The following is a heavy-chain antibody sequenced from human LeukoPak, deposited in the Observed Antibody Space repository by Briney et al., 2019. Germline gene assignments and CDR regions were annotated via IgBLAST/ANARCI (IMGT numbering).Heavy chain of an antibody. CDR2: ISGSGGST. J-gene: IGHJ4*02. D-gene: IGHD2-2*01. Sequence: GGSLRLSCAASGFTFSSYAMSWVRQAPGKGLEWVSAISGSGGSTHYADSVKGRFTISRDNSKNTLYLQMNSLRAEDTAVYYCAKDPRYCSSTSCFYWGQGTLVTVSS. CDR3: AKDPRYCSSTSCFY. V-gene: IGHV3-23*01. CDR1: GFTFSSYA.